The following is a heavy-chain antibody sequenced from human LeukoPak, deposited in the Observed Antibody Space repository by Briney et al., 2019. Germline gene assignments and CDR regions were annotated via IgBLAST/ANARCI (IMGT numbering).Heavy chain of an antibody. V-gene: IGHV3-66*01. CDR1: GFTVSSNY. D-gene: IGHD6-13*01. Sequence: GGSLRLSCAASGFTVSSNYMSWVRQAPGKGLEWVSVIYSGGSTYYADSVKGRFTFSRDNSKNTLYLQMNSLTVEDTAVYYCARSQSSSLIDYWGQGTLVTVSS. CDR3: ARSQSSSLIDY. CDR2: IYSGGST. J-gene: IGHJ4*02.